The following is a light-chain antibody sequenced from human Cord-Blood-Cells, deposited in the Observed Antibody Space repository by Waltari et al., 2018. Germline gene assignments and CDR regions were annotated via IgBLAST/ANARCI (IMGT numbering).Light chain of an antibody. J-gene: IGKJ2*01. CDR2: DAS. V-gene: IGKV1-5*01. CDR1: QSISSW. CDR3: QQYNSYSPGYT. Sequence: DIQMNQSPSTLSASVGDRVTITCRASQSISSWLAWYQQKPGKAPKLLIYDASSLESGVPSRFSGSGSGTEFTLTISSLQPDDFATYYCQQYNSYSPGYTFGQGTKLEIK.